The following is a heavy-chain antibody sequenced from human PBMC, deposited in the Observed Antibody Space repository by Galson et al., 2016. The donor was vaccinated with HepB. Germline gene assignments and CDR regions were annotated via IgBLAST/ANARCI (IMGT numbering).Heavy chain of an antibody. J-gene: IGHJ4*02. D-gene: IGHD6-25*01. CDR1: GYTFTGYW. CDR3: STGSAYFDT. CDR2: INPDSGDT. Sequence: SVKVSCKASGYTFTGYWMHWVRQAPGQGLEWMAWINPDSGDTNYAQKFQGRVTVTRDTSISTGYVELGRVTSDDTAVYYWSTGSAYFDTWGQGTLVTV. V-gene: IGHV1-2*02.